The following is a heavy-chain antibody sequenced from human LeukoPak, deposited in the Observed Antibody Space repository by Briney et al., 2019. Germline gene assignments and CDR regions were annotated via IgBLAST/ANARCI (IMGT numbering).Heavy chain of an antibody. CDR3: ARGAFGLGYCSSTSCYNLNWFDP. J-gene: IGHJ5*02. CDR1: GGSISSYY. V-gene: IGHV4-59*12. D-gene: IGHD2-2*01. Sequence: SETLSLTCAVSGGSISSYYWSWIRQPPGKGLEWIGYIYYSGSTNYNPSLKSRVTISVDTSKNQFSLKLSSVTAADTAVYYCARGAFGLGYCSSTSCYNLNWFDPWGQGTLVTVSS. CDR2: IYYSGST.